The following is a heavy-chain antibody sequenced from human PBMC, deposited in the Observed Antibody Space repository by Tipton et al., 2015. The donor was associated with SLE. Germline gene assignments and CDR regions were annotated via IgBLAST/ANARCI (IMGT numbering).Heavy chain of an antibody. CDR2: VSGRHVI. Sequence: SLRLSCAASGFTFSDYYMGWVRHAQGKGLEWVSFVSGRHVIYYADSVEGRFTISRDNVKNSLDLQMNSLRAEDTAVYYCARVRVLDYEGFEYYCQGMDVWGQGTTVTVSS. D-gene: IGHD4-17*01. CDR3: ARVRVLDYEGFEYYCQGMDV. CDR1: GFTFSDYY. V-gene: IGHV3-69-1*01. J-gene: IGHJ6*02.